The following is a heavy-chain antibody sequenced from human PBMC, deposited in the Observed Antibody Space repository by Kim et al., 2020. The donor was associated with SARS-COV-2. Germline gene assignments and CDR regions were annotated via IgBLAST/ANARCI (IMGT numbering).Heavy chain of an antibody. V-gene: IGHV4-61*02. CDR3: AREEQGLVRGRAFDV. Sequence: SETLSLTCTVSGGSISSGSYYWSWIRQPAGKGLEWIGRIYTSGSTNYNPSLKSRVTISVDTSKNQFSLKLSSVTAAGTAVYYCAREEQGLVRGRAFDVWGQGTTVTVSS. CDR1: GGSISSGSYY. CDR2: IYTSGST. D-gene: IGHD6-19*01. J-gene: IGHJ6*02.